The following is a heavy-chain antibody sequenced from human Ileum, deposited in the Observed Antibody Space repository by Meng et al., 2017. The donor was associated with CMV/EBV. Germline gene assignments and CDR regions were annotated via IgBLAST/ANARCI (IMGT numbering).Heavy chain of an antibody. Sequence: AFRGSGMALARQGTGKGLEWGSGMTGNGGRTYYADCMTGRVAGSRDSSRNTLDMQMNSLKAEDTAVYYCAKRDFLENNVYHPHFDSWGQGTLVTVSS. D-gene: IGHD2-21*01. CDR3: AKRDFLENNVYHPHFDS. J-gene: IGHJ4*02. V-gene: IGHV3-23*01. CDR1: AFRGSG. CDR2: MTGNGGRT.